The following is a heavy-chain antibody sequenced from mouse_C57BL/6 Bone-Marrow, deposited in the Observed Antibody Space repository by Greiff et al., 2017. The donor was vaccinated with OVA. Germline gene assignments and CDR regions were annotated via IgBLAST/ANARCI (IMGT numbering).Heavy chain of an antibody. V-gene: IGHV5-15*01. CDR2: ISNLAYSI. Sequence: EVKLMESGGGLVQPGGSLKLSCAASGFTFSDYGMAWVRQAPRKGPEWVAFISNLAYSIYYADTVTGRFTISRENAKNTLYLEMSSLTSEDTAMYYCARYYEGLYAMDYWGQGTSVTVSS. J-gene: IGHJ4*01. CDR1: GFTFSDYG. CDR3: ARYYEGLYAMDY. D-gene: IGHD2-4*01.